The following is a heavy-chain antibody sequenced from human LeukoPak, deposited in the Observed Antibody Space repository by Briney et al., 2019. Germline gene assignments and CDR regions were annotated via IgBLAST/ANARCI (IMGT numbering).Heavy chain of an antibody. CDR3: ARGGRTMVRGSYYYYYGMDV. Sequence: GGSLRLSCAASGFTFSSYDMHWVRHATGKGLEWVSAIGTAGDPYYPGSVKGRFTISRENAKNSSYLQMNSLRAGDTAVYYCARGGRTMVRGSYYYYYGMDVWGKGTTVTVSS. J-gene: IGHJ6*04. CDR1: GFTFSSYD. CDR2: IGTAGDP. V-gene: IGHV3-13*05. D-gene: IGHD3-10*01.